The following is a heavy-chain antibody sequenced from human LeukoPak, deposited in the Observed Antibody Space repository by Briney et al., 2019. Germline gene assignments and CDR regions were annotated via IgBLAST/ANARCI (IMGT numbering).Heavy chain of an antibody. V-gene: IGHV3-23*01. CDR2: ISGSGGST. CDR3: AKDYPNCSGGSCYPPGPFDY. Sequence: GGSLRPSCAASGFTFSSYAMSWVRQAPGKGLEWVSAISGSGGSTYYADSVKGRFTISRDNSKNTLYLQMNSLRAEDTAVYYCAKDYPNCSGGSCYPPGPFDYWGQGTLVTVSS. J-gene: IGHJ4*02. CDR1: GFTFSSYA. D-gene: IGHD2-15*01.